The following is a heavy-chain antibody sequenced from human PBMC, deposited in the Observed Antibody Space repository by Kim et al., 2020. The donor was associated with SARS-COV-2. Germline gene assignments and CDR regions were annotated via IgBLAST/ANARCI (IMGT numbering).Heavy chain of an antibody. CDR3: VRDLPTGGRFDP. J-gene: IGHJ5*02. V-gene: IGHV4-38-2*02. Sequence: SETLSLICSVSGYSIGSDYYWGWVRQSPGKGLEWIGSLHYTGDRHYNPSLKSRVTVLMDTSRNQIHLNLYSVTAADTAVYFCVRDLPTGGRFDPWGQGALVTVSS. CDR1: GYSIGSDYY. CDR2: LHYTGDR. D-gene: IGHD7-27*01.